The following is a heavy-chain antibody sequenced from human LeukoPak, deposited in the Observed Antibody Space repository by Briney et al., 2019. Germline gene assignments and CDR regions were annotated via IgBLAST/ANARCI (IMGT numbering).Heavy chain of an antibody. D-gene: IGHD4-17*01. Sequence: GGSLRLSCAASGFTFSSYSMNWVRQAPGKGLEWVSYISSGGDTIYYADSVKGRFTISRDNAKNSLYLQMNSLRDEDTAVYFCARDPYGDLAFGPWGQGTLVTVSS. V-gene: IGHV3-48*02. CDR2: ISSGGDTI. CDR1: GFTFSSYS. CDR3: ARDPYGDLAFGP. J-gene: IGHJ5*02.